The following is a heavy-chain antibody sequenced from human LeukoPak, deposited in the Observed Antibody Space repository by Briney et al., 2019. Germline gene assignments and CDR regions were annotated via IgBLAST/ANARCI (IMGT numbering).Heavy chain of an antibody. J-gene: IGHJ4*02. CDR2: INGDGSST. CDR3: ARATRGTHYFDY. CDR1: GFTFSTYA. D-gene: IGHD1-1*01. V-gene: IGHV3-74*01. Sequence: GGSLRLSCAVSGFTFSTYAMSWVRQAPGKGLVWVSRINGDGSSTTYADSVKGRFTISRDNAKNTLYLQMNSLRAEDTALYYCARATRGTHYFDYWGQGTLVTVSS.